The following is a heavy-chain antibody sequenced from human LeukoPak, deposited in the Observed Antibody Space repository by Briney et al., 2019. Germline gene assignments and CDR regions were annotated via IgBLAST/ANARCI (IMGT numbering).Heavy chain of an antibody. D-gene: IGHD4-17*01. CDR2: INPNSGGT. CDR3: ARDRSKDDGDYAGDY. V-gene: IGHV1-2*02. J-gene: IGHJ4*02. Sequence: GASVKVSCKASGYTFTGYYMHWVRQAPGQGLEWMGWINPNSGGTNYAQKFQGRVTMTRDTSISTAYMELSRLRSDDTAVYYCARDRSKDDGDYAGDYWGRGTLVTVSS. CDR1: GYTFTGYY.